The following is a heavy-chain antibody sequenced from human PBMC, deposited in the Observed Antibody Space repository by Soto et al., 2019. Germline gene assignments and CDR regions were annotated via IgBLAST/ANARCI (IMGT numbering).Heavy chain of an antibody. CDR2: VYNSGNT. CDR1: GGSMTGYF. Sequence: QVQLQESGPGLVKPSETLSLTCTVSGGSMTGYFWSWIWQPAGKALEWIGHVYNSGNTDYNPSLASRITMAVDTSKRQFSLKVKSVTAADTAVYYCARTHWVSGTEYWGQGILVTVSS. J-gene: IGHJ4*02. CDR3: ARTHWVSGTEY. V-gene: IGHV4-4*07. D-gene: IGHD6-19*01.